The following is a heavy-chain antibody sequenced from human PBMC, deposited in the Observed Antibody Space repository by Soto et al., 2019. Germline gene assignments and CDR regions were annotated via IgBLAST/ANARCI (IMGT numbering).Heavy chain of an antibody. CDR3: AKELRGYSYGQN. D-gene: IGHD5-18*01. CDR2: ISYDGSNK. J-gene: IGHJ4*02. V-gene: IGHV3-30*18. Sequence: QVQLVESGGGVVQPGRSLRLSCAASGFIFSIYGMHWVRQAPGKGLEWVAVISYDGSNKYYADSVKGRFTISRDNSKNALYLQMNSLTTEDTALYYCAKELRGYSYGQNWGQGTLVTVSS. CDR1: GFIFSIYG.